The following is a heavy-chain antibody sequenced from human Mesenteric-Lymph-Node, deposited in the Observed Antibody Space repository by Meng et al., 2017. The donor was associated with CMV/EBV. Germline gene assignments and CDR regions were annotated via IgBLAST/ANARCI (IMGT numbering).Heavy chain of an antibody. Sequence: ASVKVSCKASGYTFTSYGISWVRQAPGQGLEWMGWISAYNGNTNYAQKLQGRVTMTTDTSTSTAYMELRSLRSDDTAVYYCAREVGGLEQGWVYYYGMDVWGQGTTVTVSS. CDR2: ISAYNGNT. J-gene: IGHJ6*02. V-gene: IGHV1-18*01. CDR1: GYTFTSYG. CDR3: AREVGGLEQGWVYYYGMDV. D-gene: IGHD1/OR15-1a*01.